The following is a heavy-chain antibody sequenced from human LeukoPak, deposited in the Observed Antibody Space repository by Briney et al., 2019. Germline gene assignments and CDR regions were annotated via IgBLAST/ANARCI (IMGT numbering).Heavy chain of an antibody. J-gene: IGHJ4*02. CDR1: GFTFSSYA. V-gene: IGHV3-23*01. CDR3: ANGGGGDSGYDNFGY. D-gene: IGHD5-12*01. Sequence: GGSLTLSCAASGFTFSSYAMNWVRQAPGKGLEWVSVISGSGGSTNYADSVKGRITIHRDNSKNTLDLQRIGRRAEDPAVYHLANGGGGDSGYDNFGYWGQGTLVTVSS. CDR2: ISGSGGST.